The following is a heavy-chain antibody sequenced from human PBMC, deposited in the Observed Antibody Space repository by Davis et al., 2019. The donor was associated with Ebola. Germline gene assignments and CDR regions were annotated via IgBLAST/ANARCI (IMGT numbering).Heavy chain of an antibody. Sequence: ASVKVSCKASGYTFTSYAMHWVRQAPGQRLEWMGWINAGNGNTKYSQKFQGRVTITRDTSASTAYMELSSLRSEDTAVYYCARDWQQLEQERFNWFDPWGQGTLVTVSS. J-gene: IGHJ5*02. CDR2: INAGNGNT. CDR3: ARDWQQLEQERFNWFDP. V-gene: IGHV1-3*01. CDR1: GYTFTSYA. D-gene: IGHD6-13*01.